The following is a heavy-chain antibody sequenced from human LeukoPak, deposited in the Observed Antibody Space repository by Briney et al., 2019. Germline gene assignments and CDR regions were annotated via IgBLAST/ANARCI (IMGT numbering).Heavy chain of an antibody. CDR2: IYTSGST. Sequence: SETLSLTCTVSGGSISSYYWSWIRQPAGKGLEWIGRIYTSGSTNYNPSLKSRVTMSVDTSKNQFSLKLSSVSAADTAVYYCARGKDCSSFSCYQDVGWFDPWGQGTLVTVSS. CDR3: ARGKDCSSFSCYQDVGWFDP. V-gene: IGHV4-4*07. D-gene: IGHD2-2*01. CDR1: GGSISSYY. J-gene: IGHJ5*02.